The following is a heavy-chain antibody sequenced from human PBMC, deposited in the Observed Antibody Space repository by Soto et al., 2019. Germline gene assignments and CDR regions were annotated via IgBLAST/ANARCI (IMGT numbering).Heavy chain of an antibody. J-gene: IGHJ6*02. CDR2: IYYSGST. D-gene: IGHD3-3*01. Sequence: QVQLQESGPGLVKPSQTLSLTCTVSGGSISSGDYYWSWIRQPPGKGLEWIGYIYYSGSTYYNPSLKSRVTISVDTSNNQFSLKLSSVTAADTAVYYCARDKRITIFGVVIEGDPTDYYGMDVWGQGTTVTVSS. V-gene: IGHV4-30-4*01. CDR3: ARDKRITIFGVVIEGDPTDYYGMDV. CDR1: GGSISSGDYY.